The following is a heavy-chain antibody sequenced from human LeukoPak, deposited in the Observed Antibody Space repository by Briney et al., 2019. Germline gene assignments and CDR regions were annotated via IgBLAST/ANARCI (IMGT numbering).Heavy chain of an antibody. D-gene: IGHD2-2*01. V-gene: IGHV4-39*07. CDR2: IYYSGST. CDR1: GGSISSGSYY. CDR3: ARGTAAFDW. Sequence: SETLSLTCTVSGGSISSGSYYWGWIRQPPGKGLEWIGSIYYSGSTYYNPSLKSRVTISVDTSKNQFSLKLSSVIAADTAVYYCARGTAAFDWWGQGSLVTVSS. J-gene: IGHJ4*02.